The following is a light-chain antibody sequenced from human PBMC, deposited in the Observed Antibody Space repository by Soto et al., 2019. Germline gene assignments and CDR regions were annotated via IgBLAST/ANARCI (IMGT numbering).Light chain of an antibody. CDR1: SSDVGGYNY. Sequence: QSALTQPASVSGSPGQSITISCTGTSSDVGGYNYVSWYQQHPGKAPKLMIYDVITRPSGVSNRFSGSKSGNTASLPISGLQAEDEADYYCSSYTSSSTLVVFGGGTQLTV. CDR3: SSYTSSSTLVV. CDR2: DVI. J-gene: IGLJ2*01. V-gene: IGLV2-14*01.